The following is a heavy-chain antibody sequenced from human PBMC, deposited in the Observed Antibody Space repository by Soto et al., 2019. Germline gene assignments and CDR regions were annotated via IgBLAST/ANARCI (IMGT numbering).Heavy chain of an antibody. J-gene: IGHJ4*02. Sequence: GGSLLLSCAASGFTFNTFGMHWVRQAPGKGLEWVAVISYDGSDKYYSDSVSGRFTISRDNSMNTLYLQMNSLRTEDTAVYYCAKSPKFYCSSYHCYKYYFDYWGQGTLVTVSS. CDR2: ISYDGSDK. CDR3: AKSPKFYCSSYHCYKYYFDY. CDR1: GFTFNTFG. V-gene: IGHV3-30*18. D-gene: IGHD2-2*01.